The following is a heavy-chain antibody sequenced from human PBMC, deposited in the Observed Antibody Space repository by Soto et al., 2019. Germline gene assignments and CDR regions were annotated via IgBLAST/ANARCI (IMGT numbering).Heavy chain of an antibody. V-gene: IGHV3-73*02. D-gene: IGHD5-12*01. CDR2: ISTGPHNFAT. CDR1: GFTFSDSV. J-gene: IGHJ4*02. CDR3: ARSIPGNWLFDF. Sequence: EVQLVESGGGLVQPGGSLRLSCAASGFTFSDSVMHWVRQASGKGLEWVGRISTGPHNFATTYVASVKGRFTISRDDSKNTIYLQMNSLKIDDTAVYYCARSIPGNWLFDFRGQGTMVTVSS.